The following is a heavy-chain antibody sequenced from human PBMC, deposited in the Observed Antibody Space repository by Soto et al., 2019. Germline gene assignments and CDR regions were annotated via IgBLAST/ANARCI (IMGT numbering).Heavy chain of an antibody. Sequence: QVQLVQSGAEVKKPGASVKVSCKASGYTFTGYYMHWVRQAPGQGLEWMGWINPNSGGTNYAQKFQGWVTMTRDTSISTAYMELSRLRSDDTAVSYCARGGATIGRVGYFDYWGQGTLVTVSS. CDR1: GYTFTGYY. V-gene: IGHV1-2*04. J-gene: IGHJ4*02. CDR3: ARGGATIGRVGYFDY. CDR2: INPNSGGT. D-gene: IGHD1-26*01.